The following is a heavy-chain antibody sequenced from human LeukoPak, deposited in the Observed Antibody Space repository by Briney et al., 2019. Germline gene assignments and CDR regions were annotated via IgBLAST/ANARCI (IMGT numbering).Heavy chain of an antibody. CDR3: AKDPPPVDTAMAYWYFDL. V-gene: IGHV3-23*01. CDR2: ISGSGGST. D-gene: IGHD5-18*01. J-gene: IGHJ2*01. CDR1: GFTFSSYA. Sequence: GGSLRLSCAASGFTFSSYAMSWVRQAPGKGLEWVSAISGSGGSTYYADSVKGRFTISRDNSKNTLYLQMNSLRAEDTAVYYCAKDPPPVDTAMAYWYFDLWGRGTLVTVSS.